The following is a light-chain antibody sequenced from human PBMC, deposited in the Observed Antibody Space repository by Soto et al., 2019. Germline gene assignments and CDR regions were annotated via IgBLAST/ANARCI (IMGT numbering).Light chain of an antibody. Sequence: QSALTQPASVSGSPGQSITISCTGTSSDVGSYNLVSWYQQHPGKAPKLMIYEGSNRPSGVSYRFSGSKSGNTVSLTISGLQAEDEADYYCCSYAGSSTFVLFGGGTKLTVL. CDR1: SSDVGSYNL. CDR2: EGS. V-gene: IGLV2-23*03. J-gene: IGLJ2*01. CDR3: CSYAGSSTFVL.